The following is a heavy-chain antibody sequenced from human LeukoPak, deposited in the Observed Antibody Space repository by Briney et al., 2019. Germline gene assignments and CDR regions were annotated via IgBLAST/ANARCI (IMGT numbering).Heavy chain of an antibody. V-gene: IGHV3-48*03. Sequence: GGSLRLSRAASGFTFSSYEMNWVRQAPGKGLEWVSYISSSGSTIYYADSVKGRFTISRDNAKSSLFLQINSLRAEDTAVYYCASDGYTSGWLGTFDYWGQGTLVTVSS. CDR1: GFTFSSYE. CDR3: ASDGYTSGWLGTFDY. J-gene: IGHJ4*02. D-gene: IGHD6-19*01. CDR2: ISSSGSTI.